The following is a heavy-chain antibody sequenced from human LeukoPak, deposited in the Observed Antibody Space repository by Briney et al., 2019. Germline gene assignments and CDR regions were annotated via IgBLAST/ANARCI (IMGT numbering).Heavy chain of an antibody. CDR3: ARGRKYYHDSSGYYAIYYFDY. D-gene: IGHD3-22*01. V-gene: IGHV4-34*01. CDR1: GGSFSGYY. J-gene: IGHJ4*02. Sequence: SETLSLTCAVYGGSFSGYYWSWIRQPPGKGLEWIGEINHSGSTNYNPSLKSRVTISVDTSKNQFSLKLSSVTAADTAVYYCARGRKYYHDSSGYYAIYYFDYWGQGTLVTVSS. CDR2: INHSGST.